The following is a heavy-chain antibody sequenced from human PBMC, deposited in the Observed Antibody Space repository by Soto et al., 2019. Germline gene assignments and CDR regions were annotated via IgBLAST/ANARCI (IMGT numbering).Heavy chain of an antibody. Sequence: EVQLLESGGGLVQPGGSLRLSCAASGFTFSSYAMSWVRQAPGKGLEWVSAVSGSGDSIYYADSVKGRFTISRDNSKNTLYLQMNSLRAEDTAVYYCTKEGSYYDYIWGSYPVYWGQGTLVTVSS. CDR1: GFTFSSYA. D-gene: IGHD3-16*02. CDR2: VSGSGDSI. V-gene: IGHV3-23*01. J-gene: IGHJ4*02. CDR3: TKEGSYYDYIWGSYPVY.